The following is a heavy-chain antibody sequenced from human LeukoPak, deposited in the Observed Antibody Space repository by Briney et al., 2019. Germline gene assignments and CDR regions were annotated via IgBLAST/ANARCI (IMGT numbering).Heavy chain of an antibody. D-gene: IGHD5-12*01. V-gene: IGHV5-51*01. J-gene: IGHJ4*02. CDR3: ARVPAYSGYYWGHYFDY. CDR1: GYSFTSYL. Sequence: GESLKTSCRRSGYSFTSYLIGRVRQMPGKGLKWMGIIYPGVSNHRYSPSYQGHVTISADKSISTAYLQWSSLKASDTAMYYCARVPAYSGYYWGHYFDYWGQGTRVTVSS. CDR2: IYPGVSNH.